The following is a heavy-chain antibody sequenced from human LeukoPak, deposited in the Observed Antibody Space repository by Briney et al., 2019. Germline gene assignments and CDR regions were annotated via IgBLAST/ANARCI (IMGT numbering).Heavy chain of an antibody. CDR3: ARDSTNFDY. J-gene: IGHJ4*02. Sequence: GESLKISCKGSGYSFTSYWIGWVRQMPGKGLEWVSSISSSSKYIYYTDSMKGRFTISRDNAKNSLYLQMNSLRAEDTAVYYCARDSTNFDYWGQGTLVTVSS. D-gene: IGHD5-24*01. V-gene: IGHV3-21*01. CDR2: ISSSSKYI. CDR1: GYSFTSYW.